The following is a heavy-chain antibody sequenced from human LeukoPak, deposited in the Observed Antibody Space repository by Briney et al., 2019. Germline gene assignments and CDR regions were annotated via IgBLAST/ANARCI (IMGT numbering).Heavy chain of an antibody. V-gene: IGHV3-48*02. CDR2: VSSRSSTT. D-gene: IGHD2/OR15-2a*01. J-gene: IGHJ6*02. CDR1: GFTFSSYS. CDR3: ARGKSTLPYAMDV. Sequence: GGSLRLSCEAPGFTFSSYSMTWVRQARGMGLEWISYVSSRSSTTFYADSVKGRFTISRDNPKNSLYLQMNSLRDDDTAVYYCARGKSTLPYAMDVWGQGTTVTVSS.